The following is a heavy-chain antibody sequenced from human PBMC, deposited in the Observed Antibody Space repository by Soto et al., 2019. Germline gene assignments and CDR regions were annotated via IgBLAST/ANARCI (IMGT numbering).Heavy chain of an antibody. CDR3: ASQAAAGTS. J-gene: IGHJ4*02. CDR2: ISYDGSNK. D-gene: IGHD6-13*01. V-gene: IGHV3-30-3*01. Sequence: QVQLVESGGGVVQPGRSLRLSCAASGFTFSSYAIHWVRQAPGKGLEWVAVISYDGSNKYYADSVKGRFTISRDNSKNTLYLQMNSLRAEDTAVYYCASQAAAGTSWGQGTLVTVSS. CDR1: GFTFSSYA.